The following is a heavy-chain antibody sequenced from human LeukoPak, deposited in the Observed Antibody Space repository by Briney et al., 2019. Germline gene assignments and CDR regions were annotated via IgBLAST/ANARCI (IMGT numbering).Heavy chain of an antibody. J-gene: IGHJ4*02. CDR2: INHSGST. Sequence: PSETLSLTCAVYGGSFSGYYWSWIRQPPGKGLEWIGEINHSGSTNYNPSLKSRVTISVDTYKNQFSLKLSSVTAADTAVYYCARIARLAGTFYFDYWSQGTLVTVSS. CDR3: ARIARLAGTFYFDY. V-gene: IGHV4-34*01. CDR1: GGSFSGYY. D-gene: IGHD6-19*01.